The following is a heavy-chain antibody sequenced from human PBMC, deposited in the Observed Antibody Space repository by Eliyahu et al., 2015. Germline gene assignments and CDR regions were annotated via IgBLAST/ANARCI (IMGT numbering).Heavy chain of an antibody. J-gene: IGHJ6*02. V-gene: IGHV3-7*01. CDR3: AKNYYYYYGMDV. CDR2: IKEDGGEK. Sequence: EVQLVESGGGLVQPGGSLRLSCAASGFTFSSYWMSWVRQAPGKGLEWVANIKEDGGEKDYVDSVKGRFTISRDNAKKSLYLQMNSLRAEDTAVYYCAKNYYYYYGMDVWGQGTTVTVSS. CDR1: GFTFSSYW.